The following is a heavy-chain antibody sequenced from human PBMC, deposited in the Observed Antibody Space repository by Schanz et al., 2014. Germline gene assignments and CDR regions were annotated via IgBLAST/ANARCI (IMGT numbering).Heavy chain of an antibody. V-gene: IGHV1-2*06. Sequence: QVQLVQSGAEVKKPGASVKVSCKASGYTFTGSYMYWMRQAPGQGLEWVGRINPNSGGANYAQKFQGRVTMTTDTSVSTAYMELSRLTSDDTAVYYCARDDRFLEWSLLDYWGQGTLVTVSS. CDR2: INPNSGGA. J-gene: IGHJ4*02. CDR1: GYTFTGSY. D-gene: IGHD3-3*01. CDR3: ARDDRFLEWSLLDY.